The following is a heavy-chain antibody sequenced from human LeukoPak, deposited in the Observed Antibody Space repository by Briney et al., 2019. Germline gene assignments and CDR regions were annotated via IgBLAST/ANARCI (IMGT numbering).Heavy chain of an antibody. CDR2: IKQDESEK. CDR1: GFTFSTSW. Sequence: GGSLRLSCVASGFTFSTSWMSWVRQAPGKGLEWVANIKQDESEKYYVDSVKGRFTVSRDNAKNSLYLQMDSLRAEDTAMYYRARRSGWSLFDSWGQGTLVTVSS. V-gene: IGHV3-7*03. J-gene: IGHJ4*02. D-gene: IGHD6-19*01. CDR3: ARRSGWSLFDS.